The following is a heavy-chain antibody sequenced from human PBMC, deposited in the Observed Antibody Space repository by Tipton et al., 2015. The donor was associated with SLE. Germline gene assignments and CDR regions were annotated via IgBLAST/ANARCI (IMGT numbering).Heavy chain of an antibody. Sequence: TLSLTCTVSGDSISNDYWSWIRQPPGKGLEWIGYIYYSGSTKSNPSLKSRVTISVDTSKNQFSLKLSSVTAADTAVYYCARGAGQWLYWYFDLWGRGTLVTVPS. D-gene: IGHD6-19*01. CDR1: GDSISNDY. J-gene: IGHJ2*01. CDR3: ARGAGQWLYWYFDL. V-gene: IGHV4-59*01. CDR2: IYYSGST.